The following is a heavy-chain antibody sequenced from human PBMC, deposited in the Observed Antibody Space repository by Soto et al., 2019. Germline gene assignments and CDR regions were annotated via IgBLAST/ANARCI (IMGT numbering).Heavy chain of an antibody. CDR2: ISYDGSNK. CDR1: GFTFSSYG. V-gene: IGHV3-30*18. J-gene: IGHJ6*02. CDR3: AKDNSPLYYYYGMDV. Sequence: GGSLRLSCAASGFTFSSYGMHWVRQAPGKGLEWVAVISYDGSNKYYADSVKGRFTISRDNSKNTLYLQMNSLRAEDTAVYYCAKDNSPLYYYYGMDVWGQGTTVTVSS. D-gene: IGHD2-21*01.